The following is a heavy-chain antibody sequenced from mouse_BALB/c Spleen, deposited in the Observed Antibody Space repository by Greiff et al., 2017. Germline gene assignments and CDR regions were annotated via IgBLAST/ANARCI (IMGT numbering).Heavy chain of an antibody. Sequence: EVHLVESGGGLVQPGGSLKLSCAASGFTFSSYTMSWVRQTPEKRLEWVAYISNGGGSTYYPDTVKGRFTISRDNAKNTLYLQISSLKSEDTAMYYCARHPLSTVVAKGAWFAYWGQGTLVTVSA. CDR1: GFTFSSYT. J-gene: IGHJ3*01. CDR3: ARHPLSTVVAKGAWFAY. CDR2: ISNGGGST. D-gene: IGHD1-1*01. V-gene: IGHV5-12-2*01.